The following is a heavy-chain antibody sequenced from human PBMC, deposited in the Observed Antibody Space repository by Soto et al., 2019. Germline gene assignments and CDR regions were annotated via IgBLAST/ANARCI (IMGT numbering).Heavy chain of an antibody. J-gene: IGHJ4*02. V-gene: IGHV1-69*12. D-gene: IGHD2-8*02. CDR3: GEGLGVGYFDY. Sequence: QVQLVQSGAEVKKPGSAVKVSCNASAGTFSSYAISWVRQAPGQGLEWMGVIIPIFGTAYYAKTYQGRVTITADESTRTDYMELSSLRSEDAAVYYCGEGLGVGYFDYWGQGTLVTVSS. CDR2: IIPIFGTA. CDR1: AGTFSSYA.